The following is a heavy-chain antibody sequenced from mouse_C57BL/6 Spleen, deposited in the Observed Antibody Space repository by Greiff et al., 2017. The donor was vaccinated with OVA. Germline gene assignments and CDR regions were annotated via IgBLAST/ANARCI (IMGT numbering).Heavy chain of an antibody. CDR2: ISRGSGTI. D-gene: IGHD1-1*01. CDR3: AKKVAEDWDFDV. V-gene: IGHV5-17*01. CDR1: GFTFSDYG. Sequence: EVKLVESGGGLVKPGGSLKLSCAASGFTFSDYGMHWVRQAPEKGLEWVAYISRGSGTIDYADTVKGRFTISRDNAKNTVFLQMTSLRADDTAIYYCAKKVAEDWDFDVWGTGTTVTVSS. J-gene: IGHJ1*03.